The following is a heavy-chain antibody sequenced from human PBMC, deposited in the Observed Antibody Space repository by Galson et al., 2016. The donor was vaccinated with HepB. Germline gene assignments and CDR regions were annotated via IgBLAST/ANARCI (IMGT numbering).Heavy chain of an antibody. D-gene: IGHD6-6*01. Sequence: SVKVSCKASGYSFTSYYMHWVRQAPGQGPEWMGVINPSAGNTIYAQKFQGRITMTRDTSTSTLYMELSSLTSEDTAAYYCARGIILISASYDAFHLWGQGIMVT. CDR2: INPSAGNT. CDR1: GYSFTSYY. J-gene: IGHJ3*01. V-gene: IGHV1-46*01. CDR3: ARGIILISASYDAFHL.